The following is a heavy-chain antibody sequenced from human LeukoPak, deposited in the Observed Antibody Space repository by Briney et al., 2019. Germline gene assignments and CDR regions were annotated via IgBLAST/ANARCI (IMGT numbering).Heavy chain of an antibody. J-gene: IGHJ6*04. D-gene: IGHD3-10*02. V-gene: IGHV3-30*12. CDR2: ISYDASNK. CDR1: GFSFSDYA. CDR3: AELGITMIGGV. Sequence: PGGSLRLSCAASGFSFSDYAIYWVRQTPGKGLEWVALISYDASNKYYADSVKGRFTISRDNAKNSLYLQMNSLRAEDTAVYYCAELGITMIGGVWGKGTTVTISS.